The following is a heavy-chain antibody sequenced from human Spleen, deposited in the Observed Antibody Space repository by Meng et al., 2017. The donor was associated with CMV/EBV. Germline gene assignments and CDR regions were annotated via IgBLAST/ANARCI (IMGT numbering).Heavy chain of an antibody. CDR1: GGTFSSYA. CDR2: IIPIFGTA. CDR3: ARGQEAEGYYYGMDV. Sequence: SVKVSCKASGGTFSSYAISWVRQAPGQGLEWMGGIIPIFGTANYAQKFQGRVTITTDESTSTAYMELSSLRSEDTAVYYCARGQEAEGYYYGMDVWGQGTTVTVSS. V-gene: IGHV1-69*05. J-gene: IGHJ6*02.